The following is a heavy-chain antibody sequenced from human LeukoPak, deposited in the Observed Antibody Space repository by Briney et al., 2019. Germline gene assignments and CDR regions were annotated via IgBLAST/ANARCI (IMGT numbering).Heavy chain of an antibody. CDR1: GFTFSSYS. J-gene: IGHJ4*02. D-gene: IGHD3-10*01. V-gene: IGHV3-21*01. Sequence: GGSLRLSCAASGFTFSSYSMNWVRQAPGQGLEWVSSISSSSSYIYYADSVKGRFTISRDNAKNSLYLQMNSLRAEDTAVYYCARAPRELFDYWGQGTLVTVSS. CDR2: ISSSSSYI. CDR3: ARAPRELFDY.